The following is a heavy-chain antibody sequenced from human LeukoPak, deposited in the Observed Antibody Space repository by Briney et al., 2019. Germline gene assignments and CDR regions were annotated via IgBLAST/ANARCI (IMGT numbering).Heavy chain of an antibody. Sequence: PGGSLRLSCAASGFTFSSYAMHWVRQAPGKGLEWVAVISYDGSNKYYADSVKGRFTISRDNSKNTLYLQMNSLRAEDTAVYYCASDRLAVGATYFDYWGQGTLVTVSS. J-gene: IGHJ4*02. CDR3: ASDRLAVGATYFDY. D-gene: IGHD1-26*01. CDR1: GFTFSSYA. CDR2: ISYDGSNK. V-gene: IGHV3-30*04.